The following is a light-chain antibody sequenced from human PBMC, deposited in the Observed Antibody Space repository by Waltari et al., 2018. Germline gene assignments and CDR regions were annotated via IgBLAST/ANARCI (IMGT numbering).Light chain of an antibody. J-gene: IGKJ2*01. CDR1: QSISSY. CDR2: AAS. Sequence: DILLTQSPFSLSASLGDAVTITCRASQSISSYLNWYQQKPGTAPKLLIHAASSLQTGVPSRFSGSGSGTDFTLTITGLQPEDSAIYYCQQSYSTLYSFGQGTKLEIK. CDR3: QQSYSTLYS. V-gene: IGKV1-39*01.